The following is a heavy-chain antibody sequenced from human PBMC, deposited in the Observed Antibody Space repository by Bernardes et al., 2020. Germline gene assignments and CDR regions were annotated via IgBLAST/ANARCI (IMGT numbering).Heavy chain of an antibody. V-gene: IGHV4-30-4*01. CDR2: IYYSGST. D-gene: IGHD2-15*01. Sequence: SETLSLTCTVSGGSISRDDYYWSWIRQPPGKGLEWIGYIYYSGSTNYNPSLKSRVTISVDTSKNQFSLKLSSVTAADTAVYYCARPYCSGGSCFDYWGQGTLVTVSS. J-gene: IGHJ4*02. CDR3: ARPYCSGGSCFDY. CDR1: GGSISRDDYY.